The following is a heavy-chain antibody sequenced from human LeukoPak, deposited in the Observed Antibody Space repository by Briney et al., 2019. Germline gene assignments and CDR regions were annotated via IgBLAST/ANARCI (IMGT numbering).Heavy chain of an antibody. D-gene: IGHD3-10*01. CDR2: IYYSGST. CDR1: GGSISSYY. Sequence: SETLSLTCTVSGGSISSYYWSWIRQPPGKGLEWIGSIYYSGSTYYNPSLKSRVTISVDTSKNQFSLKLSSVTAADTAVYYCASYGSGSYWGSGWFDPWGQGTLVTVSS. CDR3: ASYGSGSYWGSGWFDP. J-gene: IGHJ5*02. V-gene: IGHV4-39*07.